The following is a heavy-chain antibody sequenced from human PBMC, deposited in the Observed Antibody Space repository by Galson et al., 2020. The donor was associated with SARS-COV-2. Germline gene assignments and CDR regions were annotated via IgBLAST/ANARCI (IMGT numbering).Heavy chain of an antibody. CDR2: IFADGST. V-gene: IGHV4-4*07. J-gene: IGHJ4*02. Sequence: ASETLSLTCTVSGGSITGYYWSWIRQPAGKGLECIRRIFADGSTNYNPSLKSRVTMSVDTSKNQFSLRLRSVTAADTAVYYCLRNIDHWGQGTLVSVSS. CDR1: GGSITGYY. CDR3: LRNIDH.